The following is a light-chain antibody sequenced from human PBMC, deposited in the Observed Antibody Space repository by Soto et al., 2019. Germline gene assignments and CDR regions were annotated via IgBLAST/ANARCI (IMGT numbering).Light chain of an antibody. Sequence: NFMLTQPHSVSESPGKTVTISCTRSSGSIASNYVQWYQQRPGSVPTTVIYEDNQRPSGVPDRFSGSIDSSSNSASLTISGLKTEDEADYYCQSYDSSNFVVFGGGTKLTVL. CDR2: EDN. V-gene: IGLV6-57*04. J-gene: IGLJ2*01. CDR3: QSYDSSNFVV. CDR1: SGSIASNY.